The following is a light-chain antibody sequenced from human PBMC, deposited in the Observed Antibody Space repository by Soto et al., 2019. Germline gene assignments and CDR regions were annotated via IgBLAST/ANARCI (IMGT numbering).Light chain of an antibody. Sequence: DIQMTQSPSSLSASVGDRVTITCRASQGISNYLAWYQQIPGKAPKLLISAASTLQSGVPSRFSGSGSGTDFTLTISSLQPEDAATYYCQKYTNVPAFGGGTKVEIK. CDR2: AAS. CDR3: QKYTNVPA. CDR1: QGISNY. V-gene: IGKV1-27*01. J-gene: IGKJ4*01.